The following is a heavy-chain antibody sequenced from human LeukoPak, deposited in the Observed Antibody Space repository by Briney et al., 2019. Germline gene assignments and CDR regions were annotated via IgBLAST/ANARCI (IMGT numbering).Heavy chain of an antibody. CDR2: IYYSGST. D-gene: IGHD3-10*01. J-gene: IGHJ4*02. V-gene: IGHV4-59*01. CDR3: ARNYYGSGTIDY. Sequence: SETLSLTCAVYGGSFSGYYWSWIRQPPGKGLEWIGYIYYSGSTNYNPSLKSRVTISVDTSKNQFSLKLSSVTAADTAVYYCARNYYGSGTIDYWGQGTLVTVSS. CDR1: GGSFSGYY.